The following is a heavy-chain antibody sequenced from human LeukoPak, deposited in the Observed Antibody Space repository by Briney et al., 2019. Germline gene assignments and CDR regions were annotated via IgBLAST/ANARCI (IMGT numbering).Heavy chain of an antibody. CDR1: GYTFTGYY. V-gene: IGHV1-2*02. J-gene: IGHJ3*02. Sequence: GASVKVSCKASGYTFTGYYMHWVRQAPGQGLEWMGRINPNSGGTNYAQKFQGRVTMTRDTSISTAYMELSRLRSDDTAVYYCARVDSTYDAFDIWGQGTMVTVSS. D-gene: IGHD6-13*01. CDR2: INPNSGGT. CDR3: ARVDSTYDAFDI.